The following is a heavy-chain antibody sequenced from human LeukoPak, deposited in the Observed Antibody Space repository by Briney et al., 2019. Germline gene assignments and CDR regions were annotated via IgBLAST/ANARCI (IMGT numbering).Heavy chain of an antibody. V-gene: IGHV4-59*08. CDR1: GVSISSYY. J-gene: IGHJ4*02. Sequence: SEALSLTCTVSGVSISSYYWSWIRQPPGKGLEWIGYIYYSGSTNYNPSLKSRVTISLDTSKNQFSLKLSSVTAADTAVYYCATSPSAWTLWFGELQDYWGQGTLVTVSS. CDR3: ATSPSAWTLWFGELQDY. D-gene: IGHD3-10*01. CDR2: IYYSGST.